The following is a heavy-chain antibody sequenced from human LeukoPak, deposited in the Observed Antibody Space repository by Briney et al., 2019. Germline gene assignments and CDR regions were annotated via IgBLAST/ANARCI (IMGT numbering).Heavy chain of an antibody. CDR1: GFTFSSYG. J-gene: IGHJ4*02. CDR3: AKDVERGFDYTNSLDY. D-gene: IGHD4-11*01. V-gene: IGHV3-33*06. CDR2: IWSDGTNK. Sequence: PGKSLRLSCAASGFTFSSYGMHWVRQAPGKGLEWVAVIWSDGTNKYYADSVKGRFAISRDDSNNMVYLQMNSLRAEDTAVYYCAKDVERGFDYTNSLDYWGQGTLVIVSS.